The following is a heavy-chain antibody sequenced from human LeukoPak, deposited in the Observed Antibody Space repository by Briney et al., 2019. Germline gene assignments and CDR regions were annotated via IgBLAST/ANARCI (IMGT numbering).Heavy chain of an antibody. CDR3: ARSVSPNYDLVCNY. CDR2: INPNSGGT. V-gene: IGHV1-2*06. CDR1: GYAFTGYY. J-gene: IGHJ4*02. D-gene: IGHD3-3*01. Sequence: ASVKVSCKASGYAFTGYYMHWVRQAPGQGLEWMGRINPNSGGTNYAQKFQGRVTMTRDMSISTAYMELSRLRSDDTAVYYCARSVSPNYDLVCNYWGQGTLVTVSS.